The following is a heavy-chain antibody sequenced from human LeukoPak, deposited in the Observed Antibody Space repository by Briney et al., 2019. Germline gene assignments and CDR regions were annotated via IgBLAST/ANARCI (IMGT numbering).Heavy chain of an antibody. V-gene: IGHV1-18*01. D-gene: IGHD3-10*01. CDR3: ARDTTVVRGVPHYFDY. CDR1: GYTFTSYG. CDR2: ISPNNGST. J-gene: IGHJ4*02. Sequence: ASVKVSCKASGYTFTSYGISWVRQAPGQGLEWMGWISPNNGSTNYAQKLQGRVTMTTDTSTSTAYMELRSLRSDDTAVYYCARDTTVVRGVPHYFDYWGQGTLVTVSS.